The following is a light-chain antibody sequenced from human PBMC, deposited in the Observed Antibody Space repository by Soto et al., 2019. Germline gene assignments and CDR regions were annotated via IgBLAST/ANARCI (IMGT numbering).Light chain of an antibody. CDR3: QQYGSSPLT. CDR1: QSVSSSY. V-gene: IGKV3-20*01. CDR2: GAS. Sequence: EIVLTQSPGTLSLSPGERATLSCRASQSVSSSYLAWYQQKPGQAPRLLIYGASSRATGIPDRVSGSGSGTDFTLTIGRLEPEDFAVYYCQQYGSSPLTFGGGTKV. J-gene: IGKJ4*01.